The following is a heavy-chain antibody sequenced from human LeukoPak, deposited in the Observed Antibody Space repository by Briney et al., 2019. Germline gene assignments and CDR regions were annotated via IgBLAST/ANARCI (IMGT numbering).Heavy chain of an antibody. Sequence: PSETLSLTCAVSGDSISSGGYSWSWIRQTPGKGLGWIAYIHDSGSTYNNPSLKSRLSISIDTSKNQFSLKLNSLTAADTAVYYCARLVAAAGNNWFDPWGQGTLVTVSS. CDR3: ARLVAAAGNNWFDP. D-gene: IGHD6-13*01. J-gene: IGHJ5*02. CDR2: IHDSGST. CDR1: GDSISSGGYS. V-gene: IGHV4-30-4*07.